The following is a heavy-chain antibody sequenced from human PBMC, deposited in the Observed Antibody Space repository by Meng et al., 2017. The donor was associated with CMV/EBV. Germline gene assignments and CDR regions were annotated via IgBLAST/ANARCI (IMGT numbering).Heavy chain of an antibody. CDR1: GFTFSSYW. CDR2: IKQDGSEK. V-gene: IGHV3-7*01. D-gene: IGHD3-10*01. J-gene: IGHJ6*02. Sequence: GGSLRLSCAASGFTFSSYWMSWVRQAPGKGLEWVANIKQDGSEKYYVDSVKGRFTISRDNAKNSLYLQMNSLRAEDTAVYYCARDHLPGYYYGTDVWGQGTTVTVSS. CDR3: ARDHLPGYYYGTDV.